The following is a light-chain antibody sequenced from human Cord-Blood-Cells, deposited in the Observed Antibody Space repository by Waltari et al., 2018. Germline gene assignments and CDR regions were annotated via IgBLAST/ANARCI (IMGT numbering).Light chain of an antibody. V-gene: IGLV2-23*01. CDR2: EGS. J-gene: IGLJ3*02. CDR1: NSDVGSYNL. CDR3: CSYASSSTWV. Sequence: QSALTQPASVSGSPGQSITISCTGTNSDVGSYNLVSWYQQHPGKAPKLMIYEGSKRPSGVSNRCSGSKSGNTASLTISGLQAEDEADYYCCSYASSSTWVFGGGTKLTVL.